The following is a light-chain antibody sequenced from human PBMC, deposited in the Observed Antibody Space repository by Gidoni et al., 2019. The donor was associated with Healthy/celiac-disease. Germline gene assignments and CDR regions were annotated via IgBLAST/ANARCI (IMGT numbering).Light chain of an antibody. Sequence: DIQMTQSPSTLSASVGDRVTITCRASQSISSWLAWYQQKPGKAHKLLIYDASSLESGFPSRFSGSGSGTEFTLTISSLQPDDFATYYCQQYNSYSWTFGQGTKVEFK. V-gene: IGKV1-5*01. CDR2: DAS. J-gene: IGKJ1*01. CDR1: QSISSW. CDR3: QQYNSYSWT.